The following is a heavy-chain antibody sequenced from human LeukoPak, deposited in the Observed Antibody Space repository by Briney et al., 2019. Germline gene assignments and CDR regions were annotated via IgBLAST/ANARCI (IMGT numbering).Heavy chain of an antibody. D-gene: IGHD3-10*01. J-gene: IGHJ4*02. CDR2: IKQDGSES. Sequence: GGSLRLSCAASGFTLSKFRMSWVRQAPGKGLEWVANIKQDGSESNYIDSVRGRFTISRDNAKNSLNLQMNSLRAEDTAVYYCVRHGGSLDYWGQGTLVTVSS. CDR1: GFTLSKFR. V-gene: IGHV3-7*01. CDR3: VRHGGSLDY.